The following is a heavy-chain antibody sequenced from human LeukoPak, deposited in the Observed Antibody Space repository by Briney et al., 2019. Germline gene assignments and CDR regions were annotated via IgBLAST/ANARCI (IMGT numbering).Heavy chain of an antibody. D-gene: IGHD6-19*01. V-gene: IGHV3-23*01. CDR2: ISGSDGST. Sequence: GGALRLSCAASGFTFSNYAMSWVRQAPGKGLEWVSAISGSDGSTYYADSVKGRFTISRDNSKNTLYLQMNSLRAEDTAVYYCASSYSSDWYSRWIDYWGQGTLVTVSS. J-gene: IGHJ4*02. CDR3: ASSYSSDWYSRWIDY. CDR1: GFTFSNYA.